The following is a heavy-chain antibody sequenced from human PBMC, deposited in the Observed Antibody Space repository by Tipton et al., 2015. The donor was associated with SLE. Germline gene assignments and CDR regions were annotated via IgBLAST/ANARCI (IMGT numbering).Heavy chain of an antibody. CDR1: GFTFSSYS. Sequence: SLRLSCAASGFTFSSYSMNWVRQAPGKGLEWVSYISSSSSTIYYADSVKGRFTISRDNAKNSLYLQMNSLRAEDTAVYYCAVGVATMGDAFDIWGQGTMVTVSS. V-gene: IGHV3-48*01. D-gene: IGHD5-12*01. CDR2: ISSSSSTI. J-gene: IGHJ3*02. CDR3: AVGVATMGDAFDI.